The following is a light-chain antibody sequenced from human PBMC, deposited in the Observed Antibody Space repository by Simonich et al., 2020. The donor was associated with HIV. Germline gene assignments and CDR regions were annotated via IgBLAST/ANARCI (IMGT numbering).Light chain of an antibody. Sequence: QSALTQPRSVSGSPGQSVTISCTVTSSDVGGYNYVSWSQQQPGKAPQLMIYDVSKRPSGVPARFSGSKSGNTASLTISGLQADDEADYYCSSYTTSSTWVFGGGTKLTVL. CDR1: SSDVGGYNY. CDR3: SSYTTSSTWV. V-gene: IGLV2-11*01. J-gene: IGLJ3*02. CDR2: DVS.